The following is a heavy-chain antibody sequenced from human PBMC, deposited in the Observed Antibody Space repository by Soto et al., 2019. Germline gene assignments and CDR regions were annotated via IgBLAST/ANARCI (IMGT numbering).Heavy chain of an antibody. D-gene: IGHD2-2*01. J-gene: IGHJ6*02. CDR2: TYYRSKWYN. CDR3: ARVVPAAMRFYYYGMDV. Sequence: SQTLSLTCAISGDSVSSNSAAWNWIRQSPSRGLEWLGRTYYRSKWYNDYAGSVRGRITINPDTSNNQFSLQLNSVTPEDTAVYYCARVVPAAMRFYYYGMDVWGQGITVTVSS. CDR1: GDSVSSNSAA. V-gene: IGHV6-1*01.